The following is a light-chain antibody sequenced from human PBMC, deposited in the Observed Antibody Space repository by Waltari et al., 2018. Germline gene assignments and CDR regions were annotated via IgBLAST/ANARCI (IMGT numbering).Light chain of an antibody. J-gene: IGKJ4*01. V-gene: IGKV3-11*01. Sequence: EIVLTQSPATLSLSPGERATLSCRASQSVSSYLAWYQQKPGQAPRLLIYDASTRATGITARFSGSGSGKDFTLTISSLEPEDFAVYYCQQRSNWPPLTFGGGTKVEIK. CDR1: QSVSSY. CDR3: QQRSNWPPLT. CDR2: DAS.